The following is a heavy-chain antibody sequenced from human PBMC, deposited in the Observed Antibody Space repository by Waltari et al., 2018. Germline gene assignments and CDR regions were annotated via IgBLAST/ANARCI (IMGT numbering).Heavy chain of an antibody. CDR3: ARLRQPASYYYGMDV. J-gene: IGHJ6*02. D-gene: IGHD1-1*01. V-gene: IGHV5-51*01. CDR1: VYSFGSFY. CDR2: IYPGDSDT. Sequence: EVQLVQSGAEVKKSGESLKISCKSSVYSFGSFYIAWVRQMPGKGLEWMGIIYPGDSDTRDSPSFQGKVTISVDRSINTAYLQWGSLKATDTAMYYCARLRQPASYYYGMDVWGQGTTITVSS.